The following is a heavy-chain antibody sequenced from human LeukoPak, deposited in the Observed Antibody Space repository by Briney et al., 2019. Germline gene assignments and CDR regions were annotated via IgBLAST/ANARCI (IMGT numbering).Heavy chain of an antibody. CDR1: GYTFTVYY. CDR3: AAKGIQLWFD. Sequence: ASVTVSFTSSGYTFTVYYMHWVRQAPGQGPEWMGWINPNSGGTNYAQKFQGRVTMTRDTSISTAYMELSRLRSDDTAVYYCAAKGIQLWFDWGQGTLVTVSS. V-gene: IGHV1-2*02. D-gene: IGHD5-18*01. CDR2: INPNSGGT. J-gene: IGHJ4*02.